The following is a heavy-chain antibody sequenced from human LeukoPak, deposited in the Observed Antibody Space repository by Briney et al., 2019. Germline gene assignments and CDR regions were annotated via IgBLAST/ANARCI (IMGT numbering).Heavy chain of an antibody. V-gene: IGHV3-74*01. Sequence: PGGSPRLSCAASGFTFSGYWMHWVRQAPGKGLVWVSGISSDAGGTTYADSVKGRFTISRDNAKNTLYLQMNSLRAEDTAVYYCARDLEKTPDYWGQGTLVTVSS. D-gene: IGHD1-1*01. CDR3: ARDLEKTPDY. CDR1: GFTFSGYW. CDR2: ISSDAGGT. J-gene: IGHJ4*02.